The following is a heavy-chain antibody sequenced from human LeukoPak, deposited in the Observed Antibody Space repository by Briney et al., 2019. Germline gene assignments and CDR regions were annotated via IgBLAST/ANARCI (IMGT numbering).Heavy chain of an antibody. J-gene: IGHJ4*02. CDR2: INPNGGNT. V-gene: IGHV1-46*01. D-gene: IGHD3-16*01. Sequence: ASVIVSCKASGYTFTDYYIHWVPQAPGQGLEWVGLINPNGGNTGYAQRFQGRVTVTTDTSTSTVFMELNSLQSEDTAVYYCARERRAWGEDFWGQGTLVTVSS. CDR1: GYTFTDYY. CDR3: ARERRAWGEDF.